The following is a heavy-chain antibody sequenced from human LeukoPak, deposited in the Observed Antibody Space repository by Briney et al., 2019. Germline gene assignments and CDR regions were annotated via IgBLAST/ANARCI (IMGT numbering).Heavy chain of an antibody. V-gene: IGHV3-48*01. CDR3: ARDSYFGILEWLSLTYMDV. CDR2: ISSSSSTI. J-gene: IGHJ6*03. Sequence: PGGSLRLSCAASGFTFSSYSMNWVRQAPGKGLEWVSYISSSSSTIYYADSVKGRFTISRDNAKNSLYLQMNSLRAEDTAVYYCARDSYFGILEWLSLTYMDVWGKGTTVTVSS. D-gene: IGHD3-3*01. CDR1: GFTFSSYS.